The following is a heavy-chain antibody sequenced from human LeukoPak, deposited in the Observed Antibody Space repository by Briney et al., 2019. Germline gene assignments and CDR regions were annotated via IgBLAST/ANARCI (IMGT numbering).Heavy chain of an antibody. CDR3: ARLYSGYDWRGY. Sequence: SETLSLTCTVSGGSISSSSYYWGWIRQPPGKGLEWIGSIYYSGSTYYNPSLKSRVTISVDTSKNQFSLKLSSVTAADTAVYYCARLYSGYDWRGYWGQGTLVTVSS. D-gene: IGHD5-12*01. CDR1: GGSISSSSYY. J-gene: IGHJ4*02. CDR2: IYYSGST. V-gene: IGHV4-39*01.